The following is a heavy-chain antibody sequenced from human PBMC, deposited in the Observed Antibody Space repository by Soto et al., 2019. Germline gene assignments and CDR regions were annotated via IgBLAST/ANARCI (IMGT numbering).Heavy chain of an antibody. D-gene: IGHD1-1*01. V-gene: IGHV4-59*01. Sequence: SETLSLTCTVSGGSITNYYWSWIRQPPGKGLEWIGYIYSSGSTNYNPSLKSRVTISADTSKNQVSLKLTSVTAADTAVYYCARVQDYGGQGILVTVSS. CDR2: IYSSGST. J-gene: IGHJ4*02. CDR3: ARVQDY. CDR1: GGSITNYY.